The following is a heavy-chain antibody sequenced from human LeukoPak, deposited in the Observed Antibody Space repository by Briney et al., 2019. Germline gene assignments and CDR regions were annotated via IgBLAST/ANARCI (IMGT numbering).Heavy chain of an antibody. CDR1: GFTFSNFG. CDR2: IYYSGST. Sequence: GSLRLSCAASGFTFSNFGMHWVRQPPGKGLEWIGYIYYSGSTNYNPSLKSRVTISVDTSKNQFSLKLSSVTAADTAVYYCARGRYSNYFDYWGQGTLVTVSS. CDR3: ARGRYSNYFDY. V-gene: IGHV4-59*01. J-gene: IGHJ4*02. D-gene: IGHD4-11*01.